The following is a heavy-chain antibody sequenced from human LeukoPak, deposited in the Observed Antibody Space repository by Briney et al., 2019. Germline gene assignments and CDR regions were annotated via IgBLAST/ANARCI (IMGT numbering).Heavy chain of an antibody. Sequence: GGSLRLSCAASGFTFSSYEMNWVRQAPGKGLEWVSYISSSGSTIYYADTVKGRFTISRDNAKNSLYLQVNSLRDEDTAVYYCAKSESYRFDYWGQGTLVTVSS. CDR2: ISSSGSTI. CDR1: GFTFSSYE. V-gene: IGHV3-48*03. CDR3: AKSESYRFDY. J-gene: IGHJ4*02. D-gene: IGHD1-26*01.